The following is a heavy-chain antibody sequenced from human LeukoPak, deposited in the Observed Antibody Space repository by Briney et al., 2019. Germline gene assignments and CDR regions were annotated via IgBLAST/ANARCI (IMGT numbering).Heavy chain of an antibody. CDR3: ARGDPDLPGAFDL. J-gene: IGHJ3*01. D-gene: IGHD2-21*02. CDR1: GGSISSGGYY. V-gene: IGHV4-31*03. CDR2: IYHSGST. Sequence: SETLSLTCTVSGGSISSGGYYWSWIRQHPGKGLEWIGYIYHSGSTYYNPSLKSRVTISVDTSKNQFSLKLSSVTAADTAVYYCARGDPDLPGAFDLWGQGTMVTVSS.